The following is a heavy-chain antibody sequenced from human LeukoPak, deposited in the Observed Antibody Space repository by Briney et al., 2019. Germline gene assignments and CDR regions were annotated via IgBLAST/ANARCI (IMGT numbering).Heavy chain of an antibody. J-gene: IGHJ4*02. CDR2: ISYSGST. CDR1: GGSISRYY. Sequence: SETLSLTCTVSGGSISRYYWSWIRQPPGKGLEWIGYISYSGSTEYNPSLMSRVTISVATSKNQFSLKLSSATAADTAVYYCARLDYYHFDYWGQGTVVTVSS. D-gene: IGHD3-22*01. V-gene: IGHV4-59*01. CDR3: ARLDYYHFDY.